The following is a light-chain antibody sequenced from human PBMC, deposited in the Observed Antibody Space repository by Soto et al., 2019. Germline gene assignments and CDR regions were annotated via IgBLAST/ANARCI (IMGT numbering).Light chain of an antibody. CDR3: QQYNNWPPIT. CDR2: GTS. V-gene: IGKV3-20*01. J-gene: IGKJ5*01. CDR1: QGVNSNY. Sequence: EIVLRQSPGTLSLSPGERATLSCRASQGVNSNYLAWFQQKPGQAPRLLIYGTSSRATGIPDRFSGSGSGTDFTLTISSLQSEDFAVYYCQQYNNWPPITFGQGTRLEIK.